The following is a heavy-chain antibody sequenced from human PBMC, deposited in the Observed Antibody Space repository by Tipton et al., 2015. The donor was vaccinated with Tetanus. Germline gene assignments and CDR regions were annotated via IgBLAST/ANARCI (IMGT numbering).Heavy chain of an antibody. J-gene: IGHJ4*02. D-gene: IGHD4-23*01. Sequence: SLRLFCAASGFTFTSYAMNWVRQAPGKGLEWVSSISGSGTYIYHADSVKGRFTISRDNAKNSLYLQMNSLRAEDTAAYYCAREMGSGGFDYWGQGILVTVSS. CDR1: GFTFTSYA. V-gene: IGHV3-21*01. CDR2: ISGSGTYI. CDR3: AREMGSGGFDY.